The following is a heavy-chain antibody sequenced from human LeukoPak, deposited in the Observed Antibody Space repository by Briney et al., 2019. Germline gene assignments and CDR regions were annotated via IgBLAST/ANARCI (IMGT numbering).Heavy chain of an antibody. CDR1: GYSISSGYY. J-gene: IGHJ6*03. Sequence: SETLSLXCAVSGYSISSGYYWGWIRQPPGKGLEWIGSIYHSGSTYYNPSLKSRVTISVDTSEDQFSLKLSSVTAADTAVYYCARLGYYYGSGSYYTPVYYYYYMDXXGKGTTVTVSS. CDR3: ARLGYYYGSGSYYTPVYYYYYMDX. D-gene: IGHD3-10*01. V-gene: IGHV4-38-2*01. CDR2: IYHSGST.